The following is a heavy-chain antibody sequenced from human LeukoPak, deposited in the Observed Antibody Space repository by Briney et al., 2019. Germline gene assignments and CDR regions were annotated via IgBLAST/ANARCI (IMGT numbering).Heavy chain of an antibody. CDR1: GFTFGSHW. V-gene: IGHV3-7*01. Sequence: GGSLRLSCAASGFTFGSHWMSWVRQAPGKGLEWVANIKQDGSEKYYVDSVKDRFTISRDNAKNSVYLQMNGLRAEDTAVYYRARVGEAFYMDVWGKGTTVTVSS. CDR2: IKQDGSEK. D-gene: IGHD3-10*01. J-gene: IGHJ6*03. CDR3: ARVGEAFYMDV.